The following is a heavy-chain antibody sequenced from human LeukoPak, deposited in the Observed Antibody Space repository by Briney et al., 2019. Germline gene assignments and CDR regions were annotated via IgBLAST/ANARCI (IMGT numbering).Heavy chain of an antibody. D-gene: IGHD2-2*02. Sequence: SQTLSLTCALSGDIVSSNSAAWNWIRQSPSRGLEWLGRTYYRSKWYNDYAVSVKSRITINPDTSKNQFSLQLNSVTPEDTAVYYCARDPRCGSSCYTGKYYYMDVWGKGTTVTVSS. CDR2: TYYRSKWYN. CDR3: ARDPRCGSSCYTGKYYYMDV. CDR1: GDIVSSNSAA. V-gene: IGHV6-1*01. J-gene: IGHJ6*03.